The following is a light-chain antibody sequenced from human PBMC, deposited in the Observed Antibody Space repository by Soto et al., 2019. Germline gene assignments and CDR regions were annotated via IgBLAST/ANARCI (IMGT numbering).Light chain of an antibody. J-gene: IGLJ1*01. CDR2: DVS. Sequence: QSVLTQPRSVSGSLGHSVTISCTGTSSDVGGYSYVSWYQQHPGKAPKLMISDVSKRPSGVPDRFSGSKFGNTASLTISGLQAEDEADYYCCSYAGAFTYVFGSGTKVTVL. V-gene: IGLV2-11*01. CDR3: CSYAGAFTYV. CDR1: SSDVGGYSY.